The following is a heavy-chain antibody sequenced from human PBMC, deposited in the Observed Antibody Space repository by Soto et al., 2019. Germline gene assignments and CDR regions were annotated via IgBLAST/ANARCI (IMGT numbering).Heavy chain of an antibody. Sequence: GGSLRLSCAASGFTFSSYAMSWVRQAPGKGLEWVSAISGSGGSTYYADSVKGRFTISRDNSKNTLYLQMNSLRAEDTAVYYCAKVGGSVLRYFDWLPQTLDYWGQGTLVTVSS. CDR3: AKVGGSVLRYFDWLPQTLDY. D-gene: IGHD3-9*01. J-gene: IGHJ4*02. V-gene: IGHV3-23*01. CDR1: GFTFSSYA. CDR2: ISGSGGST.